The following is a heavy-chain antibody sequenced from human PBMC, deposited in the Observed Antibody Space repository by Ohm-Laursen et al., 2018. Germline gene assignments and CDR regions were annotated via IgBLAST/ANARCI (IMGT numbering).Heavy chain of an antibody. CDR2: ISWNSGSI. J-gene: IGHJ4*02. CDR1: GFTFINAW. Sequence: SSLRLSCAASGFTFINAWLTWVRQAPGKGLEWVSVISWNSGSIGYADSVKGRFTISRDNAKNSLYLQMNSLRAEDTALYYCAKDDGRGWFYLFDYWGQGTLVTVSS. D-gene: IGHD6-19*01. CDR3: AKDDGRGWFYLFDY. V-gene: IGHV3-9*01.